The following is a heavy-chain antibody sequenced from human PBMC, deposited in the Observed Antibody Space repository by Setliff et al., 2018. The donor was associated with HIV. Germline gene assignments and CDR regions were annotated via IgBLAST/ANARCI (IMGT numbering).Heavy chain of an antibody. CDR3: ARGHFSRSWYGYDAFDI. J-gene: IGHJ3*02. CDR2: ISNTGTYI. Sequence: GGSLRLSCTASGFTFNSYSLNWVRQAPGKGLEWVSFISNTGTYIYYGDSVKGRFTISRDNAQNSLYLQMNSLRAEDTAVYYCARGHFSRSWYGYDAFDIWGQGTMVTVSS. V-gene: IGHV3-21*01. D-gene: IGHD6-13*01. CDR1: GFTFNSYS.